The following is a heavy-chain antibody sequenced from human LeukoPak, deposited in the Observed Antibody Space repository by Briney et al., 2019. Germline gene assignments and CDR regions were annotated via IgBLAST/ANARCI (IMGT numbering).Heavy chain of an antibody. Sequence: GASVKVSCKASGYTFTGHYMHWVRQAPGQGLEWMGWINPNSGGTNYAQKFQGRVTMTRDTSISTAYMELSRLRSDDTAVYYCARDFGYDFWSGHLGHPVPDYWGQGTLVTVSS. V-gene: IGHV1-2*02. D-gene: IGHD3-3*01. J-gene: IGHJ4*02. CDR2: INPNSGGT. CDR1: GYTFTGHY. CDR3: ARDFGYDFWSGHLGHPVPDY.